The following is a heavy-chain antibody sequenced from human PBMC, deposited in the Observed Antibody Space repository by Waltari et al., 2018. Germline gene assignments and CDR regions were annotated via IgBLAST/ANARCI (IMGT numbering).Heavy chain of an antibody. Sequence: QVQLQESGPGLVKPSETLSLTCAVSGGSFSGYYWGWIRQPPGKGLEWIGYISGSSGSTDYNPSLTSLVTISRDTSKNQFSLKLSSVTAADTAVYYCARMGAAAEYFDYWGQGVLVTVSS. J-gene: IGHJ4*02. V-gene: IGHV4-59*12. CDR2: ISGSSGST. D-gene: IGHD6-25*01. CDR1: GGSFSGYY. CDR3: ARMGAAAEYFDY.